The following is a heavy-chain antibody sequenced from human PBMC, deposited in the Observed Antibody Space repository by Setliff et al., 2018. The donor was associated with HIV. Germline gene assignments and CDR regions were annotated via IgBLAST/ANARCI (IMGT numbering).Heavy chain of an antibody. CDR3: AHISGYSYDLGYYFDY. CDR1: GFSLTTSGVG. Sequence: SGPTLVNPTQTLTLTCTFSGFSLTTSGVGVGWIRQPPGRALEWLALIYWNDDKRYSPSLKNRLTITTDTSKNQVALTMTKMDPVDTATYYCAHISGYSYDLGYYFDYWGQGTLVTVSS. D-gene: IGHD5-18*01. J-gene: IGHJ4*02. V-gene: IGHV2-5*01. CDR2: IYWNDDK.